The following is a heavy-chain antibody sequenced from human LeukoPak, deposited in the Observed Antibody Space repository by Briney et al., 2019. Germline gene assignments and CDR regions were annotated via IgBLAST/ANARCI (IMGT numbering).Heavy chain of an antibody. CDR3: VRDLELVYYDSSAYEY. D-gene: IGHD3-22*01. J-gene: IGHJ4*02. CDR1: GFTFSAYW. V-gene: IGHV3-74*01. Sequence: QPGGSLRLSCAASGFTFSAYWMHWVRQVPGKGLEWVSRINNDGSSTTYADSVKGRFTISRDNAKNTLFLQMNSLSIEGTAVYYCVRDLELVYYDSSAYEYWGQGNLVTVSS. CDR2: INNDGSST.